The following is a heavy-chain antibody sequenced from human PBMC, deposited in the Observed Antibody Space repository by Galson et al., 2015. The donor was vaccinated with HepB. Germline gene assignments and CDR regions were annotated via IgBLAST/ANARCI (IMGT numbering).Heavy chain of an antibody. CDR2: IYPGDSDA. D-gene: IGHD3-10*01. V-gene: IGHV5-51*03. J-gene: IGHJ4*02. CDR1: GYTFTRSW. Sequence: QSGAEVKKSGESLKISCKGSGYTFTRSWIGWVRHLPGKGLDWMGIIYPGDSDARYSPSSQGQVTISADKSISTTYLEWSSLKASDTATYYCARVLYQYGSGIYHNARNPFDFWGQGTLVTVSS. CDR3: ARVLYQYGSGIYHNARNPFDF.